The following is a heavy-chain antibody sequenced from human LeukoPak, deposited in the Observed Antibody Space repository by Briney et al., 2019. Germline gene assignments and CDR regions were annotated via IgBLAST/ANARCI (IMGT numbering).Heavy chain of an antibody. Sequence: ASVKVSCKVSGYTLTELSMHWVRQAPGQGLEWMGWISAYNGNTNYAQKLQGRVTMTTDTSTSTACMELRSPRSDDTAVYYCARDFTGGNYFNDYWGQGTLVTVSS. CDR3: ARDFTGGNYFNDY. D-gene: IGHD1-26*01. CDR2: ISAYNGNT. V-gene: IGHV1-18*01. CDR1: GYTLTELS. J-gene: IGHJ4*02.